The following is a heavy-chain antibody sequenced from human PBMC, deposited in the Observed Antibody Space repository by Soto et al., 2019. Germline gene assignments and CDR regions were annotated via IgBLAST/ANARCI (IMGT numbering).Heavy chain of an antibody. Sequence: GRALRISCAPSGFTFSSYWMHWVRQAQGKGLVWVSRINSDGSSTSYADSVKGRFTISRDNAKNTLYLQMNSLRAEDTAVYYCAILSETGRYHYYYYGMDVWGQGTTVTVSS. CDR3: AILSETGRYHYYYYGMDV. J-gene: IGHJ6*02. V-gene: IGHV3-74*01. CDR2: INSDGSST. CDR1: GFTFSSYW. D-gene: IGHD2-15*01.